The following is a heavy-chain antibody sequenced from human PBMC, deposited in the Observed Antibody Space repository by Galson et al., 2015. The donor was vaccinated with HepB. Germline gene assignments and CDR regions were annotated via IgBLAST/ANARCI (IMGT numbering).Heavy chain of an antibody. CDR2: ISYDGSNK. J-gene: IGHJ4*02. Sequence: SLRLSCAASGFTFSSYAMHWVRQAPGKGLEWVAVISYDGSNKYYADSVKGRFTISRDNSKNTLYLQMNSLRAEDTAVYYCARDGLRVQTTVVTLVSELDYWGQGTLVTVSS. CDR3: ARDGLRVQTTVVTLVSELDY. D-gene: IGHD4-23*01. CDR1: GFTFSSYA. V-gene: IGHV3-30-3*01.